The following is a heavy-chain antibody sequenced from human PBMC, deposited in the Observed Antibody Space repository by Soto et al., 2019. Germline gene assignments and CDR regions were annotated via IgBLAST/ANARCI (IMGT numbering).Heavy chain of an antibody. CDR2: ISYDGSSK. D-gene: IGHD2-2*01. Sequence: PGGSLRLSCAASGFTFSSYAMHWVRQAPGKGLEWVAVISYDGSSKYYADSVKGRFTISRDNSKNTLYLQMNSLRAEDTAVYYCARDYWDIVVVPAPGDGMDVWGQGTTVTVSS. CDR1: GFTFSSYA. J-gene: IGHJ6*02. CDR3: ARDYWDIVVVPAPGDGMDV. V-gene: IGHV3-30-3*01.